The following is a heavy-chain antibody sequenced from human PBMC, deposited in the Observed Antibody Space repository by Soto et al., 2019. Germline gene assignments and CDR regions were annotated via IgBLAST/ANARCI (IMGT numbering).Heavy chain of an antibody. CDR3: ARCAGPYYYDAIDI. CDR2: IIPIFGTA. D-gene: IGHD3-10*01. Sequence: SVKVSCKASGGTFSSYAISWVRQAPGQGLEWMGGIIPIFGTANYAQKFQGRVTITADESTSTAYMELSSLRSEDTAVYYCARCAGPYYYDAIDIWGQGTMVTVSS. V-gene: IGHV1-69*13. CDR1: GGTFSSYA. J-gene: IGHJ3*02.